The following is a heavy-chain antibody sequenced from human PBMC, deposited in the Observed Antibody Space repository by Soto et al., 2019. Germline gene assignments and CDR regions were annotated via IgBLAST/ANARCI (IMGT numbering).Heavy chain of an antibody. J-gene: IGHJ4*02. CDR1: GLSFSSYA. Sequence: EVQVLESGGGLAQPGRSLRLSCAVSGLSFSSYAMTWVRQSPGKGLEWVSRISRSGNSTYSADSVRGRFTISRDNSKNTLYLQMNSLRAEDTAVYYCAKDAKILDWLPTSYYFDFWGQGALVTVSS. V-gene: IGHV3-23*01. CDR3: AKDAKILDWLPTSYYFDF. D-gene: IGHD3-9*01. CDR2: ISRSGNST.